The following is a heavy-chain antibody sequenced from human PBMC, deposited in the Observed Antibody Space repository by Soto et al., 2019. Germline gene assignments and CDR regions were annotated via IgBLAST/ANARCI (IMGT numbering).Heavy chain of an antibody. D-gene: IGHD1-26*01. Sequence: GGSLRLSCAASGFTFSDHQMDWVRQAPGKGLEWVGRSRNKANSYTTEYAASVKGRFTISRDDSKNSLYLQMKSLKIEDTAVYYCARVVGAPNWFDPWGQGTLVTVSS. CDR2: SRNKANSYTT. J-gene: IGHJ5*02. CDR3: ARVVGAPNWFDP. CDR1: GFTFSDHQ. V-gene: IGHV3-72*01.